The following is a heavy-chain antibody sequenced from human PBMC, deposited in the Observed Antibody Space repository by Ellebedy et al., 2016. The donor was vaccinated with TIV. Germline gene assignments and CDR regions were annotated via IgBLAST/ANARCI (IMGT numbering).Heavy chain of an antibody. Sequence: SETLSLTXTVSGGSISSSSYYWGWIRQPPGKGLEWIGSIYYSGSTYYNPSLKSRVTISVDTSKNQFSLKLSSVTAADTAVYYCARGGGAAGTGWNRYDYWGQGTLVTVSS. D-gene: IGHD6-13*01. V-gene: IGHV4-39*07. CDR1: GGSISSSSYY. J-gene: IGHJ4*02. CDR2: IYYSGST. CDR3: ARGGGAAGTGWNRYDY.